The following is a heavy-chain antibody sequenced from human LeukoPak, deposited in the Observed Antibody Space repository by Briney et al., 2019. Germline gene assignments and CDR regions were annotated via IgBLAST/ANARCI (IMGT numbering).Heavy chain of an antibody. CDR1: GFTFSSYA. CDR3: ARVYYDHAFDI. Sequence: GGSLRLSCAASGFTFSSYAMHWVRQAPGKGLEWVAVISYDGSNKYYADSVKGRFTISRDNSKNTLYLQMNSLRAEDTAVYYCARVYYDHAFDIWGQGTMVTVSS. D-gene: IGHD3-3*01. V-gene: IGHV3-30-3*01. J-gene: IGHJ3*02. CDR2: ISYDGSNK.